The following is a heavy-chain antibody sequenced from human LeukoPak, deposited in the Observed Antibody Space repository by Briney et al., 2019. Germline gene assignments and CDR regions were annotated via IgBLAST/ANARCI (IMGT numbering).Heavy chain of an antibody. CDR1: GGTFSSYA. J-gene: IGHJ4*02. CDR3: ARSITMVRGVIRSFDY. D-gene: IGHD3-10*01. CDR2: IIPILGIA. V-gene: IGHV1-69*04. Sequence: ASVKVFCKASGGTFSSYAISWVRQAPGQGLEWMGRIIPILGIANYAQKFQARATITADKSTSTAYMELSSLRSEDTAVYYCARSITMVRGVIRSFDYWGQGTLVTVSS.